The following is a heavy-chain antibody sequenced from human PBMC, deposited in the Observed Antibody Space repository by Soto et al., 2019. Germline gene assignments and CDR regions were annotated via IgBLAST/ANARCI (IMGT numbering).Heavy chain of an antibody. V-gene: IGHV5-51*01. Sequence: GESLKISCKASGYSFTSYWIGWVRQMPGKGLELMGIIYPGDSDTRYRPSFRGHITISADKSISTAYLQWSSLKASDTAMYYCARPFDTSGWYDSWGQGTLVTVS. CDR3: ARPFDTSGWYDS. D-gene: IGHD6-19*01. CDR1: GYSFTSYW. CDR2: IYPGDSDT. J-gene: IGHJ5*01.